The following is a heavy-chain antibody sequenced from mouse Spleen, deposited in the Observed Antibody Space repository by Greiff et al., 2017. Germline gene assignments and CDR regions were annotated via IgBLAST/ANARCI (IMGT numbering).Heavy chain of an antibody. Sequence: DVKLQESGPGLVKPSQSLSLTCSVTGYSITSGYYWNWIRQFPGNKLEWMGYISYDGSNNYNPSLKNRISITRDTSKNQFFLKLNSVTTEDTATYYCARDGKYVGYWGQGTTLTVSS. J-gene: IGHJ2*01. CDR1: GYSITSGYY. CDR2: ISYDGSN. V-gene: IGHV3-6*01. CDR3: ARDGKYVGY. D-gene: IGHD2-1*01.